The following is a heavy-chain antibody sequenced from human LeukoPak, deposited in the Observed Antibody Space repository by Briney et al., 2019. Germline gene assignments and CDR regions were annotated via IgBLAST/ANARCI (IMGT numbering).Heavy chain of an antibody. D-gene: IGHD6-19*01. V-gene: IGHV3-74*01. CDR2: INSDGSST. CDR1: GFTFSSYW. J-gene: IGHJ4*02. CDR3: ARGTFSMYSSGWYVGD. Sequence: GGSLRLSCAASGFTFSSYWMHWVRQAPGKGLVWVSHINSDGSSTRYADSVKGRFTISRDNAKNTLYLQMNSLRAEDTAIYYCARGTFSMYSSGWYVGDWGQGTLVTVSS.